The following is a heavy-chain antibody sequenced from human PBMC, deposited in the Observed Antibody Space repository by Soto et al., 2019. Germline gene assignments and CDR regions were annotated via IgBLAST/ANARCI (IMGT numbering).Heavy chain of an antibody. V-gene: IGHV3-21*01. CDR3: ARDGGRDGYIAIDY. Sequence: GSLRLSCAASGFIFSSDSMNWVLQAPGKGLEWVSSISSSSSYIYYADSVKGRFTISRDNAKNSLYLQMNSLRAEDTAVYYCARDGGRDGYIAIDYLGQGTLVTSPQ. CDR2: ISSSSSYI. J-gene: IGHJ4*02. CDR1: GFIFSSDS. D-gene: IGHD5-12*01.